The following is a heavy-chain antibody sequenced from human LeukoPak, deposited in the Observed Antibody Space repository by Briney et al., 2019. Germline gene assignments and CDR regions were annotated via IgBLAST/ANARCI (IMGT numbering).Heavy chain of an antibody. V-gene: IGHV4-39*01. CDR1: GGSISNNNYY. CDR3: ATWRTAKTGFDY. Sequence: SETLSLTCTVSGGSISNNNYYWAWIRQPPGKGLECIGSIYYSGSPYYNPSLKSRVTISVDTSKNQFSLRLSSVTAADTAVYYCATWRTAKTGFDYWGQGTLVTVSS. D-gene: IGHD1-1*01. CDR2: IYYSGSP. J-gene: IGHJ4*02.